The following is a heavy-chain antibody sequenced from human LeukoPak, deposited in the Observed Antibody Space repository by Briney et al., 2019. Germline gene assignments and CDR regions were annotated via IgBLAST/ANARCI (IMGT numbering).Heavy chain of an antibody. D-gene: IGHD3-22*01. J-gene: IGHJ4*02. Sequence: ASVKVSCKASGYTFTGYYMHWVRQAPGQGLEWMGWINPNSGGTNYAQKFQGRVTMTRDTSISTAYMELSRLRSDDTAVYYCARWPDSSGYYSYDYWGQGTLVTVSS. CDR1: GYTFTGYY. V-gene: IGHV1-2*02. CDR3: ARWPDSSGYYSYDY. CDR2: INPNSGGT.